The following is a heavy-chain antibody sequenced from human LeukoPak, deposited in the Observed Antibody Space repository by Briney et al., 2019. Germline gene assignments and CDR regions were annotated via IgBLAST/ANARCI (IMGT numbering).Heavy chain of an antibody. CDR2: IYSGGST. J-gene: IGHJ4*02. D-gene: IGHD6-19*01. V-gene: IGHV3-53*01. CDR3: ARSPLYSSGYFFDY. CDR1: GFTLSSNY. Sequence: GGSLRLPCAASGFTLSSNYMSWVRQAPGKGLEWVSVIYSGGSTYYADSVKGRFTISRDNSKNTLYLQMNSLRAEDTAVYYCARSPLYSSGYFFDYWGQGTLVTVSS.